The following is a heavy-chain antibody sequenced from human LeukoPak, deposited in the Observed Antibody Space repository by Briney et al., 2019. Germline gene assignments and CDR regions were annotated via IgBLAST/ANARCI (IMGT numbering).Heavy chain of an antibody. J-gene: IGHJ3*02. CDR3: ARGQGKAGRITMIVVADGRDAFDI. V-gene: IGHV3-21*01. Sequence: PGGSLRLSCAASGFTFSSYSMNWVRQAPGKGLEWVSSISSSSSYIYYADAVKGRFTISRDNAKNSLYLQMNSLRAEDTAVYYCARGQGKAGRITMIVVADGRDAFDIWGQGTMVTVSS. D-gene: IGHD3-22*01. CDR1: GFTFSSYS. CDR2: ISSSSSYI.